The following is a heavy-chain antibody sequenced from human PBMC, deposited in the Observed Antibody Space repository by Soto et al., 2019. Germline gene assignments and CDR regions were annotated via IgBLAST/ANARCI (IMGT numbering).Heavy chain of an antibody. Sequence: NPSETLSLTCAVYGGSFSGYYWSWIRQPPGKGLEWIGEINHSGSTYYNPSLKSRVTISVDTSKNQFSLKLSSVTAADTAVYYSARHRAARPYYYSYYMDVWGKGTTVTVSS. CDR1: GGSFSGYY. J-gene: IGHJ6*03. V-gene: IGHV4-34*01. CDR2: INHSGST. CDR3: ARHRAARPYYYSYYMDV. D-gene: IGHD6-6*01.